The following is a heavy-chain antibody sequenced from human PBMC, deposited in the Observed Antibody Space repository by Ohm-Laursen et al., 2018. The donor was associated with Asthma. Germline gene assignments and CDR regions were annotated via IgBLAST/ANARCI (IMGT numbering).Heavy chain of an antibody. D-gene: IGHD3-3*01. CDR1: GFTFSNAW. CDR2: IKSKTDGGTT. V-gene: IGHV3-15*01. CDR3: TTDRNTIFGYFDY. Sequence: SLRLSCAASGFTFSNAWMSWVRQAPGKGLEWVGRIKSKTDGGTTDYAAPVKGRFTISRDDSKNTLYLQMNSLKTEDTAVYYCTTDRNTIFGYFDYWGQGTLVTVSS. J-gene: IGHJ4*02.